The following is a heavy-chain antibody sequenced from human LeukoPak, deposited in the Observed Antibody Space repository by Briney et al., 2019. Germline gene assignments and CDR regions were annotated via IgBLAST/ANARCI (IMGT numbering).Heavy chain of an antibody. CDR3: ARDLYSSSWLDAFDI. J-gene: IGHJ3*02. V-gene: IGHV3-7*01. D-gene: IGHD6-13*01. CDR2: IKQDGSEK. Sequence: PGGSLRLSCAASGFTFSSYWMSWVRQAPGKELEWVANIKQDGSEKYYVDSVKGRFTISRDNAKNSLYLQMNSLRAEDTAVYYCARDLYSSSWLDAFDIWGQGTMVTVSS. CDR1: GFTFSSYW.